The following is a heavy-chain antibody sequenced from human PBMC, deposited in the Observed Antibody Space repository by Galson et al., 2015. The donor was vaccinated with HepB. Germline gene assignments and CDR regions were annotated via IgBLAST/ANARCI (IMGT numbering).Heavy chain of an antibody. CDR1: GFTFSSYG. Sequence: SLRLSCAASGFTFSSYGMHWVRQAPGKGLEWVAVISYAGSNKNYADSVKGRFTISRDNSKNTLYLQMNSLRAEDTAVYYCAKVQGKYGVVDDYSYYGMDVWGPGTTVTISS. CDR2: ISYAGSNK. CDR3: AKVQGKYGVVDDYSYYGMDV. J-gene: IGHJ6*02. V-gene: IGHV3-30*18. D-gene: IGHD3-3*01.